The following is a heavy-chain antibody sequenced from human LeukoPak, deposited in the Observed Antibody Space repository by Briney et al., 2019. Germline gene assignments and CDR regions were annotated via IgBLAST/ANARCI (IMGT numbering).Heavy chain of an antibody. Sequence: ASMKVSCKASGYTFTGYYMHWVRQAPGQGLEWMGWINPNSGGTNYAQKFQGRVTMTRDTSISTAYMELSRLRSDDTAVYYCAVAYGDYGSLDYWGQGTLVTVSS. J-gene: IGHJ4*02. V-gene: IGHV1-2*02. CDR3: AVAYGDYGSLDY. D-gene: IGHD4-17*01. CDR2: INPNSGGT. CDR1: GYTFTGYY.